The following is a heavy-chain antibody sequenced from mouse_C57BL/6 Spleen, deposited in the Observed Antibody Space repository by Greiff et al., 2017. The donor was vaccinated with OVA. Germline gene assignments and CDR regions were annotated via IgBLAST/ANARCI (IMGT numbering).Heavy chain of an antibody. CDR1: GYTFTDYE. V-gene: IGHV1-15*01. CDR2: IDPETGGT. D-gene: IGHD1-1*01. Sequence: VKVVESGAELVRPGASVTLSCKASGYTFTDYEMHWVKQTPVHGLEWIGAIDPETGGTAYNQKFKGKAILTADKSSSTAYMELRSLTSEDSAVYYCTRQTTVVDYWGQGTTLTVSS. CDR3: TRQTTVVDY. J-gene: IGHJ2*01.